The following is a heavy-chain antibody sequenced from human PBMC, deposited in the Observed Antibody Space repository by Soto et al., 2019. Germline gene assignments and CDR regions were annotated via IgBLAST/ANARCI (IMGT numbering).Heavy chain of an antibody. D-gene: IGHD2-21*02. CDR3: VRGPYGGNFGVED. Sequence: PVGSLRLSCAASGVSVSSDYMSWVRQAPGEGLEWVSVIRSGGGTYYADSVKGRFTISRDISTNTLDLQMNSLRAEDTAVYYCVRGPYGGNFGVEDWGQRTLVTVSS. CDR1: GVSVSSDY. J-gene: IGHJ4*01. CDR2: IRSGGGT. V-gene: IGHV3-53*01.